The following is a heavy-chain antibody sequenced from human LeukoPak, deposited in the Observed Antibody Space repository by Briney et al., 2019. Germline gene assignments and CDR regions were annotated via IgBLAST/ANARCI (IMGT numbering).Heavy chain of an antibody. CDR2: ISNDGNNQ. CDR1: GFIFSTYA. Sequence: GRSLRLSCAASGFIFSTYAMRWVRQAPGKGLEWVALISNDGNNQYYADSVKGRFTISRDNSKNTLYLQMNSLRAEDTAVYYCARYSKVSYYYYYMDVWGKGTTVTISS. D-gene: IGHD4-11*01. J-gene: IGHJ6*03. CDR3: ARYSKVSYYYYYMDV. V-gene: IGHV3-30*14.